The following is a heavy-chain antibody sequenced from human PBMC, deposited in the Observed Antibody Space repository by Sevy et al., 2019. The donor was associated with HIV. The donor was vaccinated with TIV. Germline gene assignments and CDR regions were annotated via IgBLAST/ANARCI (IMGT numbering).Heavy chain of an antibody. CDR2: IIPIFGTA. Sequence: ASVKVSCKASGGTFSSYAISWVRQAPGQGLEWMGGIIPIFGTANYAQKFQGRVTITADESTSTAYMELSSLRSEDMAVYYCARPGRRWLQQLDYWGQGTLVTVSS. CDR3: ARPGRRWLQQLDY. CDR1: GGTFSSYA. J-gene: IGHJ4*02. D-gene: IGHD3-10*01. V-gene: IGHV1-69*13.